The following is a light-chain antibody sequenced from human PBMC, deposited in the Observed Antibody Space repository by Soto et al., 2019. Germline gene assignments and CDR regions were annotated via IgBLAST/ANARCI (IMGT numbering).Light chain of an antibody. Sequence: QSALTQPRSVSRSPGQSVTISCTGTSNDVGGYDYISWYQQHPGKAPKLLIYDVSKRPSGVPDRFSGSKSGNTASLTISGLQAEDEADFYCCSYAGSYTWVFGGGTKVTVL. CDR2: DVS. CDR1: SNDVGGYDY. V-gene: IGLV2-11*01. J-gene: IGLJ2*01. CDR3: CSYAGSYTWV.